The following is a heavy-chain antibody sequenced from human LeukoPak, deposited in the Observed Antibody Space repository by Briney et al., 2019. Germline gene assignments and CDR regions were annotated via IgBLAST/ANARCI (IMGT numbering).Heavy chain of an antibody. CDR2: INGDNGNT. Sequence: ASVKVSCKTSGYTFSGYAIHWVRQAPGQRLEWMGCINGDNGNTQYSQKFQGRVTFTRHTSASTAYIELSSLTSEDMAVFYCVRGGPNSGGWTLDHWGQGTLVSVSS. D-gene: IGHD6-19*01. CDR3: VRGGPNSGGWTLDH. CDR1: GYTFSGYA. J-gene: IGHJ4*02. V-gene: IGHV1-3*03.